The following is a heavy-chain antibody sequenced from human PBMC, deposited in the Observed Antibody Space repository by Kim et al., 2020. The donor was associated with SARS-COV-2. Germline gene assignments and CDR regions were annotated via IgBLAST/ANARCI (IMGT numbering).Heavy chain of an antibody. Sequence: PSLKSRVTIAVDTSKNQFSLKLGAVTAADTAVYYCARTRITMIVVVTHVDYWGQGTLVTVSS. CDR3: ARTRITMIVVVTHVDY. V-gene: IGHV4-31*02. J-gene: IGHJ4*02. D-gene: IGHD3-22*01.